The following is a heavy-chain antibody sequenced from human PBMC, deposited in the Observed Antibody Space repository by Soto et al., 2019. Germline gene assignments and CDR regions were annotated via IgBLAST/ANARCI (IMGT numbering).Heavy chain of an antibody. D-gene: IGHD3-10*01. CDR3: ARRDRHYGSGSYYGMDV. Sequence: GESLKSSCKGSGYSFTSYWIGWVRQMPGKGLEWMGIIYPGDSDTRYSPSFQGQVTISADKSISTAYLQWSSLKASDTAMYYCARRDRHYGSGSYYGMDVWGQCTPVTVSS. CDR2: IYPGDSDT. CDR1: GYSFTSYW. V-gene: IGHV5-51*01. J-gene: IGHJ6*02.